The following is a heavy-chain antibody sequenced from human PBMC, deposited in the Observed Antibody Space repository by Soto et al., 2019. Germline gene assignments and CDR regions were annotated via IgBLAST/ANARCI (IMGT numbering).Heavy chain of an antibody. J-gene: IGHJ6*02. CDR3: AREEVDTAMGNEENIFYYHYGMDV. V-gene: IGHV1-46*01. Sequence: QVQLVQSGAEVKKPGASVKVSCKASGYTFTSYYMHWVRQAPGQGLEWMGIINPSGGSTSYAQKFQGRVTMTRDTSTSTVYMELSSLRSEDTAVYYCAREEVDTAMGNEENIFYYHYGMDVWGQGTTVTVSS. CDR2: INPSGGST. CDR1: GYTFTSYY. D-gene: IGHD5-18*01.